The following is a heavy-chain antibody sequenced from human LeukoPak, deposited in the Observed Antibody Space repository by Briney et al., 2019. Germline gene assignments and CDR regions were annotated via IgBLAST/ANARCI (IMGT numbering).Heavy chain of an antibody. CDR3: AKSRDSRALFDY. D-gene: IGHD3-22*01. Sequence: GGSLRLSCVASGFTFSGYAMSWVRQSPGKGLEWVSMSVGTDSSYYADSVKGRLTISRDNSKNTLYLEMNSLRAEDTAVYYRAKSRDSRALFDYWGQGTLVTVSS. J-gene: IGHJ4*02. CDR1: GFTFSGYA. V-gene: IGHV3-23*01. CDR2: MSVGTDSS.